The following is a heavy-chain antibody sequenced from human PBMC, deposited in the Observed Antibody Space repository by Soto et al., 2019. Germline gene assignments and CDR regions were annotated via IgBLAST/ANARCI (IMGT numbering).Heavy chain of an antibody. CDR3: AKSGYSYAGIYYYGMDV. J-gene: IGHJ6*02. CDR1: GFTFRSYG. Sequence: PGGSLRVSCGDSGFTFRSYGMHWGRQAPGKGLEWVAVISYDGSNKYYADSVKGRFTISRDNSKNTLYLQMNSLRAEDTAVYYCAKSGYSYAGIYYYGMDVWGQGTTVTVSS. D-gene: IGHD5-18*01. CDR2: ISYDGSNK. V-gene: IGHV3-30*18.